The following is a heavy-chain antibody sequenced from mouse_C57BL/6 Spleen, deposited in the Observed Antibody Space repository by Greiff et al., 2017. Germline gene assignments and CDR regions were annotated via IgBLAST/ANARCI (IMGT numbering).Heavy chain of an antibody. D-gene: IGHD1-1*01. J-gene: IGHJ3*01. V-gene: IGHV1-72*01. Sequence: QVQLQQPGAELVKPGASVKLSCKASGYTFTSYWMHWVKQRPGRGLEWIGRIDPNSGGTKYNEKFKSKATLTVDKPSSTADMQLSSLTSEDSAVYYCARSGTTVVATPAWFAYWGQGTLVTVSA. CDR1: GYTFTSYW. CDR3: ARSGTTVVATPAWFAY. CDR2: IDPNSGGT.